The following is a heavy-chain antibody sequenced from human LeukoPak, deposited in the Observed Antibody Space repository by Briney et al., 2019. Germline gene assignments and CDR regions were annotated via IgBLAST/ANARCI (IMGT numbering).Heavy chain of an antibody. V-gene: IGHV3-21*01. J-gene: IGHJ3*02. Sequence: GGSLRLSCAASGFTFSSYSMNWVRQAPGKGLEWVSSISSSSSYIYYADSVKGRFTISRDNAKNSLYLQMNSLRAEDTAVYYCARDMDTAMHDAFDIWGRGTMVTVSS. CDR1: GFTFSSYS. CDR2: ISSSSSYI. CDR3: ARDMDTAMHDAFDI. D-gene: IGHD5-18*01.